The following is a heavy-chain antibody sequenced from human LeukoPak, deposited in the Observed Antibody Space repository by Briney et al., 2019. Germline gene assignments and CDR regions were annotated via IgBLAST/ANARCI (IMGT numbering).Heavy chain of an antibody. CDR3: AAGLTGPVSN. V-gene: IGHV3-33*08. CDR2: IWYDGSNK. J-gene: IGHJ4*02. CDR1: GFTFSSYA. Sequence: PGGSLRLSCAASGFTFSSYAMSWVRQAPGKGLEWVAVIWYDGSNKYYADSVKGRFTISRDNSKNTLYLQMNSLRAEDTAVYYCAAGLTGPVSNWGQGTLVTVSS. D-gene: IGHD3-10*01.